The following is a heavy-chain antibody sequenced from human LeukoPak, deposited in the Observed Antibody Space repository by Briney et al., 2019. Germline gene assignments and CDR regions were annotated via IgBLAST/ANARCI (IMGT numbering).Heavy chain of an antibody. Sequence: GGSLRLSCAASGFTVSNKYMSWVRQAPGKGLEWVSVIYSGGSTYYADSVKGRFTISRDISKNTLYLQMNSLRAEDTAVYYCARISGLYVLDYWGQGTLVTVSS. J-gene: IGHJ4*02. D-gene: IGHD3-10*01. CDR2: IYSGGST. CDR1: GFTVSNKY. V-gene: IGHV3-66*01. CDR3: ARISGLYVLDY.